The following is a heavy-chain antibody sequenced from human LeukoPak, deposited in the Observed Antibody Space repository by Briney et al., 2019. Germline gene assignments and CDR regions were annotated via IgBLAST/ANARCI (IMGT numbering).Heavy chain of an antibody. CDR2: IYTSGST. D-gene: IGHD2-21*02. Sequence: SETLSLTCTVSGGSISSGSYFWSWIRQPAGKGLEWIGRIYTSGSTNYNPSLKSRVTISVDTSKNQFSLKLSSVTAADTAVYYCASRGVVVTATRDDAFDIWGQGTMVTVSS. J-gene: IGHJ3*02. CDR3: ASRGVVVTATRDDAFDI. CDR1: GGSISSGSYF. V-gene: IGHV4-61*02.